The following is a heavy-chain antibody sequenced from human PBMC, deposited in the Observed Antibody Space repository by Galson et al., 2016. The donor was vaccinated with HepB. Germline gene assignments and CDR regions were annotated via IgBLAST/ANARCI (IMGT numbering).Heavy chain of an antibody. CDR2: INSDASTI. CDR1: GFTFSSYW. D-gene: IGHD1-14*01. CDR3: ARDPRNLGLDP. Sequence: SLRLSCAASGFTFSSYWMYWIRQAPGKGLMWVSRINSDASTISYADSVRGRFTISRDNAKNTLHLQMSSLRVEDTAVYYCARDPRNLGLDPWGQGTLVTVSS. V-gene: IGHV3-74*01. J-gene: IGHJ5*02.